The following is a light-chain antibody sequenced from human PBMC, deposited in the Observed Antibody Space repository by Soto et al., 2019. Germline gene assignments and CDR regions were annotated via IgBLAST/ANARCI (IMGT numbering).Light chain of an antibody. V-gene: IGLV3-21*02. Sequence: SYVLTQPPSVSVAPGQTARVTCGGNNIAIKSVHWYQQRPGQAPVLVVYDDRDRPSGIPERFSGSNSGNTATLTISRVEAGDEADYYCQVWDSGSAHVVFGGGTKLTVL. CDR2: DDR. J-gene: IGLJ2*01. CDR3: QVWDSGSAHVV. CDR1: NIAIKS.